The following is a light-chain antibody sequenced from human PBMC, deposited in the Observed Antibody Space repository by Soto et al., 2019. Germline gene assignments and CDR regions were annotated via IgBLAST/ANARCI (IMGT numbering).Light chain of an antibody. V-gene: IGKV3-20*01. CDR3: HQYGSSHS. CDR1: QSVINY. Sequence: EVVLTQSPGTLSLSPGERATLSCRASQSVINYLGWYQQKPGQAPRLLIYGVSSRATGIPDRFSGSGSGTDFTLTISRLKPEDFAVYYCHQYGSSHSFGQGTKLEIK. J-gene: IGKJ2*03. CDR2: GVS.